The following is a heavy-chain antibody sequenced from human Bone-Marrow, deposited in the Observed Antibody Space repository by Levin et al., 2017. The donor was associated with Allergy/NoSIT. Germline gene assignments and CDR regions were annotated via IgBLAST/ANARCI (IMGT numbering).Heavy chain of an antibody. Sequence: PGGSLRLSCAASRFTFRTYWMSWVRQAPGKGLEWVANINEDGSEKYYVDSVKGRFTISRDNVKNSLYLQMNSLRVEDTAVYYCGSATSGRDGVDYWGQGTLVTVSS. V-gene: IGHV3-7*03. CDR3: GSATSGRDGVDY. J-gene: IGHJ4*02. CDR2: INEDGSEK. D-gene: IGHD3-3*01. CDR1: RFTFRTYW.